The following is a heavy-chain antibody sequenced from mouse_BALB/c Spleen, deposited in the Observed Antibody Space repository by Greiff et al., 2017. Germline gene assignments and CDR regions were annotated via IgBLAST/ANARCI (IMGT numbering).Heavy chain of an antibody. Sequence: EVMLVESGGGLVKPGGSLKLSCAASGFTFSSYTMSWVRQTPEKRLEWVATISSGGGNTYYPDSVKGRFTISRDNAKNNLYLQMSSLRSEDTALYYCARWLPYAMDYWGQGTSVTVSS. V-gene: IGHV5-9*03. CDR1: GFTFSSYT. J-gene: IGHJ4*01. CDR3: ARWLPYAMDY. D-gene: IGHD2-2*01. CDR2: ISSGGGNT.